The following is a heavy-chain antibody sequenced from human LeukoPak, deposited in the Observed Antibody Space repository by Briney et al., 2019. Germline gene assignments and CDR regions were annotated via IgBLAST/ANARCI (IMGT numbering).Heavy chain of an antibody. D-gene: IGHD6-19*01. J-gene: IGHJ6*03. V-gene: IGHV3-48*03. CDR2: LSRSGINI. CDR3: ARVTTPPFSGWYPWDYYYMDV. CDR1: GFTFSSYE. Sequence: GGSLRLSRAASGFTFSSYEMNWVRQAPGKGLEWVSYLSRSGINIYYADSVKGRFTISRDNAKNSLYLQMNCLRAEDTAVYYCARVTTPPFSGWYPWDYYYMDVWGKGTTVTVSS.